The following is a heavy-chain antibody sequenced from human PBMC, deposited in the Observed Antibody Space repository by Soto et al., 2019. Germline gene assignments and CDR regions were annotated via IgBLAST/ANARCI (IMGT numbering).Heavy chain of an antibody. J-gene: IGHJ6*02. Sequence: EVQLVESGGGLVQPGGSLRLSCAASGFTFSSYAMHWVRQAPGKGLEYVSAITSNGGNTDYASSVKGRFTISRDNSKNPLYLQMGSLRDEDRAVYYCARRIPFGYGMDVWGQGTTVTVSS. CDR3: ARRIPFGYGMDV. V-gene: IGHV3-64*01. D-gene: IGHD2-21*01. CDR2: ITSNGGNT. CDR1: GFTFSSYA.